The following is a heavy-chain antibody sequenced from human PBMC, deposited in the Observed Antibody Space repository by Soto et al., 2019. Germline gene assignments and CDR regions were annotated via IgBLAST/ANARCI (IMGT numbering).Heavy chain of an antibody. CDR2: ISYDGSNK. CDR3: AREGSSELYYYYGMDV. D-gene: IGHD6-25*01. V-gene: IGHV3-30-3*01. Sequence: QVQLVKSGGGVVQPGSSLRLSCAASGFTFSSYAMHWVRKAPGKGLEWVEVISYDGSNKYYADSVKGRFTISRDNSKNTLYLQMNSLRAEDTAVYYCAREGSSELYYYYGMDVWGQGTTVTVSS. J-gene: IGHJ6*02. CDR1: GFTFSSYA.